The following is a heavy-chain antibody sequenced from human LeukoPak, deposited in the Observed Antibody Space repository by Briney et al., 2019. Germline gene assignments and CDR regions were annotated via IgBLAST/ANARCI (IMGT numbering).Heavy chain of an antibody. V-gene: IGHV3-23*01. CDR2: ISGSGGST. D-gene: IGHD1-26*01. Sequence: GGSLRLSCAASGFTFSSYAMSWVRQAPGKGLEWVSAISGSGGSTYYADSVKGRFTISRDNSKSTLYLQMSSLRAEDTAVYYCASSGTSVLGFYWGQGTLVTVSS. CDR3: ASSGTSVLGFY. CDR1: GFTFSSYA. J-gene: IGHJ4*02.